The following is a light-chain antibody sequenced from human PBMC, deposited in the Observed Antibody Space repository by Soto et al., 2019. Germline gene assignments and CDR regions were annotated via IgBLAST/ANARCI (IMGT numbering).Light chain of an antibody. Sequence: DIQMTQSPSSLSASVGDRVTITCRASQSISTYLNWYLQKPGKAPKLLIHDASTLQSGVPSRFSGSGSGTDFTLSISSLQPEDFATYYCQQSFSDPPITFGQGTRLEMK. CDR2: DAS. V-gene: IGKV1-39*01. CDR3: QQSFSDPPIT. CDR1: QSISTY. J-gene: IGKJ5*01.